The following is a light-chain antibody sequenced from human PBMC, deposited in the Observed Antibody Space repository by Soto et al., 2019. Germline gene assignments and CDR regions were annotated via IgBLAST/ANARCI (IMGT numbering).Light chain of an antibody. CDR3: QQYGNSPAT. CDR2: GVS. J-gene: IGKJ3*01. CDR1: QSVSRSY. Sequence: EIDLTQSPGTLSLSPGERATLSCRASQSVSRSYLAWYQQKPGQSPRLLIYGVSTRATGIPDRFSGSGSGTDFTLTISRLEPEDFAVYYCQQYGNSPATFGPGTKVDIK. V-gene: IGKV3-20*01.